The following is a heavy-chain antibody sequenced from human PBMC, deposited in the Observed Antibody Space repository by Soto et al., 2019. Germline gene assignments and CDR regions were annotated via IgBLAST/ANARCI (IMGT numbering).Heavy chain of an antibody. CDR2: INPSSGGT. CDR1: GYTFTSYY. Sequence: ASVKVSCKASGYTFTSYYMHWVRQAPGQGLEWMGWINPSSGGTNYAQKLQGRVTMTTDTSTSTAYMELRSLRSDDTAVYYCAREQERYGDDWYFDLWGRGTLVTVSS. V-gene: IGHV1-2*02. D-gene: IGHD4-17*01. CDR3: AREQERYGDDWYFDL. J-gene: IGHJ2*01.